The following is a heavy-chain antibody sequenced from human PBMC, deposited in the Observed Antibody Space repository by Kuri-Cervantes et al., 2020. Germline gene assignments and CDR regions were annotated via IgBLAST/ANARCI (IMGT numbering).Heavy chain of an antibody. CDR1: GFIFSSYS. D-gene: IGHD4-17*01. CDR3: AARTETPGTLDY. Sequence: GGSLRLSCAASGFIFSSYSMNWVRQAPGRGLEWVSYITGSSSTIYYADSVKGRFTISRDNAKNSLYLQMNSLRAEDTAVYYCAARTETPGTLDYWGQGTLVTVSS. J-gene: IGHJ4*02. V-gene: IGHV3-48*01. CDR2: ITGSSSTI.